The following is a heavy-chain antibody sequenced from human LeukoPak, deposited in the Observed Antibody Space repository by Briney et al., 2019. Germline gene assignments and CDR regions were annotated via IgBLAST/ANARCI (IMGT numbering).Heavy chain of an antibody. Sequence: GGSLRLSCAASGFTFSNYWMHWVRHAPGKGLVWVSRINSDGSSRNYADSVKGRFNISRDNAKNTLYLQMNSLRAEDTAVYYCASASSHRIAAGGDYWGQGTLVTVS. V-gene: IGHV3-74*01. CDR2: INSDGSSR. J-gene: IGHJ4*02. D-gene: IGHD6-13*01. CDR1: GFTFSNYW. CDR3: ASASSHRIAAGGDY.